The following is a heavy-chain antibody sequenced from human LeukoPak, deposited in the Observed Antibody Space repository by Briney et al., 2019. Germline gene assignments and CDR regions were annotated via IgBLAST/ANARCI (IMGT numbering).Heavy chain of an antibody. CDR1: GGSISSYY. Sequence: SETLSLTCTVSGGSISSYYWSWIRQPAGEGLQWIGYIYYSGNSNYNPSLKSRVTISIDTPKNQFSLKLTSVTAADTAVYYCAGDSYGTDSWGQGTLVTVSS. V-gene: IGHV4-59*01. CDR3: AGDSYGTDS. D-gene: IGHD5-18*01. J-gene: IGHJ5*01. CDR2: IYYSGNS.